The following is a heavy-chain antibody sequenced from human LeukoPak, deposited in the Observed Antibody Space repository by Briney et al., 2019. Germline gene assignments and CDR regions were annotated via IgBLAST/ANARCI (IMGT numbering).Heavy chain of an antibody. CDR2: IKEHGSEK. V-gene: IGHV3-7*01. CDR3: ARDWLYLYFDY. CDR1: GFTFSSYW. D-gene: IGHD2-2*02. J-gene: IGHJ4*02. Sequence: GGSLRLSCAASGFTFSSYWMSWVRQAPGKGLEWVANIKEHGSEKYYAASVKGRFTISKDNAKTSLYMQMNNLGTEDSYVYYCARDWLYLYFDYWGQGTLVTVSS.